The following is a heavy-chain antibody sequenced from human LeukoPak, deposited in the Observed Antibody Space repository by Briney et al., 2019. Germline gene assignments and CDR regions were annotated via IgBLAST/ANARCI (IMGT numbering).Heavy chain of an antibody. CDR2: IQYDGSGR. CDR1: GFTFTRFG. Sequence: PGGSLRLSRATSGFTFTRFGLHWVRQAPGKGLEWVAFIQYDGSGRYADSVKGRFTISRDNSKNTVYLQMNSLRVEDMAVFYCARGLNYGLDVWGQGTTVTVSS. J-gene: IGHJ6*02. V-gene: IGHV3-30*02. CDR3: ARGLNYGLDV.